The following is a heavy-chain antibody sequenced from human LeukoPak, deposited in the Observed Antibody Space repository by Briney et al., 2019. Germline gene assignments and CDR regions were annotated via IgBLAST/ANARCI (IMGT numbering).Heavy chain of an antibody. V-gene: IGHV4-39*07. D-gene: IGHD4-23*01. Sequence: ASETLSLTCTVSGGSISSGGYYWSWIRQPPGKGLEWIGEINHSGSTNYNPSLKSRVTISVDTSKNQFSLKLSSVTAADTAVYYCARGVLRWLEDVWGQGTTVTVSS. J-gene: IGHJ6*02. CDR3: ARGVLRWLEDV. CDR2: INHSGST. CDR1: GGSISSGGYY.